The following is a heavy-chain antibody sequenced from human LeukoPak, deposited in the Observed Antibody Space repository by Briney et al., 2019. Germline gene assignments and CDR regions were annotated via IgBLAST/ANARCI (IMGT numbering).Heavy chain of an antibody. CDR2: IYYSGST. CDR1: GGSISSYY. V-gene: IGHV4-59*08. Sequence: SETLSLTCTVSGGSISSYYWSWIRQPPGKGLEWIGYIYYSGSTNYNPSLKSRVTISVDTSKNQFSLKLSSVTAADTAVYYCARIRVLWATQHYYYYGMDVWGQGTTVTVSS. D-gene: IGHD3-10*01. J-gene: IGHJ6*02. CDR3: ARIRVLWATQHYYYYGMDV.